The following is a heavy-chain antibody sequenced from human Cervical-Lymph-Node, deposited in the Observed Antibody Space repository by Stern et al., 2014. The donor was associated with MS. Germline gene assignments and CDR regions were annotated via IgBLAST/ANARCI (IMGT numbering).Heavy chain of an antibody. CDR3: ASAHPATRRGYKGMNV. CDR1: GGTFRTFA. CDR2: IIPVFGTP. V-gene: IGHV1-69*01. D-gene: IGHD2-2*01. Sequence: VHLVESGSEVRKPGSSVNITCKASGGTFRTFAVNWVRQAPGQGLEWVGGIIPVFGTPTYAQKFQGRVTIISDESTNTVYMKLSSLTTDDTATYFCASAHPATRRGYKGMNVWGQGTTIAVSS. J-gene: IGHJ6*02.